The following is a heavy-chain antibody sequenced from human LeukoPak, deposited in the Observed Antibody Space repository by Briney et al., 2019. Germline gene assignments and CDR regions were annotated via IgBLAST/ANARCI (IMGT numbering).Heavy chain of an antibody. CDR1: GFTFDDYG. D-gene: IGHD1-26*01. CDR3: AREGDDGWEQRVGNYYYYMDV. Sequence: PGGSLRLSCAASGFTFDDYGMSWVRQAPGKGLEWVSGINWNGGSTGYADSVKGRFTISRDNAKNSLYLQMNSLRAEDTALYYCAREGDDGWEQRVGNYYYYMDVWGKGTTVTVSS. J-gene: IGHJ6*03. V-gene: IGHV3-20*04. CDR2: INWNGGST.